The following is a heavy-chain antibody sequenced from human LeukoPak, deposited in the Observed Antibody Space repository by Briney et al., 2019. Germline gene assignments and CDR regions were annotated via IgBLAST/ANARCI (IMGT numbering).Heavy chain of an antibody. CDR3: ARDHGGKVDRYFDV. J-gene: IGHJ2*01. CDR1: GYPFVSYG. D-gene: IGHD2-15*01. Sequence: ASVKVSCKASGYPFVSYGISWVRQAPGQGLEWMGWNSGYKGNTKYAQTFQGRVTMTTDTSTSTAYMELRSLRSDDTAVYYCARDHGGKVDRYFDVWGRGTLVTVSS. CDR2: NSGYKGNT. V-gene: IGHV1-18*01.